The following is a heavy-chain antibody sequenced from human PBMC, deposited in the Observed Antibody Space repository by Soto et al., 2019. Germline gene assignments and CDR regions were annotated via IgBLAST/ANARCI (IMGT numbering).Heavy chain of an antibody. D-gene: IGHD3-10*01. J-gene: IGHJ4*02. Sequence: SETLSLTCTVSGGSVSSRSYYWRWIRQPPGKGLEWVGYIYYSGSANYNPSLKSRVTISVDTSKNQFSLKLSSVTAADTAVYYCARTYYYGSGSYSFDYWGQGTLVTVSS. V-gene: IGHV4-61*01. CDR1: GGSVSSRSYY. CDR3: ARTYYYGSGSYSFDY. CDR2: IYYSGSA.